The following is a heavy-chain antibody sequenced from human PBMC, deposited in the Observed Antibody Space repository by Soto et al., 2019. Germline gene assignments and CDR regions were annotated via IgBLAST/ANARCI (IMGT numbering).Heavy chain of an antibody. V-gene: IGHV3-48*02. CDR3: ARGSSYVDTAMVTPFNY. Sequence: LRLSCAASGFTFSSYSMNWVRQAPGKGLEWVSYISSSSSTIYYADSVKGRFTISRDNAKNSLYLQMNSLRDEDTAVYYCARGSSYVDTAMVTPFNYWGQGTLVTVS. J-gene: IGHJ4*02. CDR1: GFTFSSYS. CDR2: ISSSSSTI. D-gene: IGHD5-18*01.